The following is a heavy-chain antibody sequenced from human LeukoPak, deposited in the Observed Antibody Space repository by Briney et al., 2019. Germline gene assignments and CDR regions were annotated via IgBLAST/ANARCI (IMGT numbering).Heavy chain of an antibody. Sequence: QTGGSLRLSCAASGFTFSSYVMSWVRQAPGKGLEWVSAISGSGGSTYYADSVKGRFTISRDNSKNTLYLQMNSLRAEDTAVYYCAKDGGTTGTYSIDYWGQGTLVTVSS. D-gene: IGHD1-1*01. CDR3: AKDGGTTGTYSIDY. CDR1: GFTFSSYV. V-gene: IGHV3-23*01. J-gene: IGHJ4*02. CDR2: ISGSGGST.